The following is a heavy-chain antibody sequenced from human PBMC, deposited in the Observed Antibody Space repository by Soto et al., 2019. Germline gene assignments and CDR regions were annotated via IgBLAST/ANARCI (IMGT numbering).Heavy chain of an antibody. J-gene: IGHJ4*02. V-gene: IGHV3-23*01. CDR3: AKPGYYDYIWGSYSHFDY. D-gene: IGHD3-16*01. Sequence: EVQLLESGGGLVQPGGSLRLSCAASGFTFSSYAMSWVRQAPGKGLEWVSAISGSGGSTYYADSVKGRFTISRDNSKNTLYLQMNSLRAEDTAVYYCAKPGYYDYIWGSYSHFDYWGQGTLVTVSS. CDR1: GFTFSSYA. CDR2: ISGSGGST.